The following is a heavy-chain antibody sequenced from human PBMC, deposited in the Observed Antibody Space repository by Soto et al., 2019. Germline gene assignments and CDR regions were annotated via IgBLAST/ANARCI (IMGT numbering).Heavy chain of an antibody. V-gene: IGHV3-20*04. Sequence: EVPLVESGGGVVRPGGSLRLSCAASGFGFDEYGMSWVRQGPGKGLEWVSGINRHGDSTGYADSVKGRVTISRDNAKNSLYLQMNGLKAEDTAVYYCARDHRWGYEYGDYGDSWGQGTLVTVSS. CDR1: GFGFDEYG. D-gene: IGHD2-21*01. J-gene: IGHJ4*02. CDR2: INRHGDST. CDR3: ARDHRWGYEYGDYGDS.